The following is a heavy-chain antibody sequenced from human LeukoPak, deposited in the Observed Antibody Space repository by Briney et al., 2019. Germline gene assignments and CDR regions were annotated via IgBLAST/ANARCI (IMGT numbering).Heavy chain of an antibody. CDR2: IWYDGSNK. Sequence: GGSLRLSCAASGFTFSSYGMHWVRQAPGKGLEWVAVIWYDGSNKYYADSVKGRFTISRDNSKNTLYLQMNSLRAEDTAVYYCAREGSTIGTGGAIDYWGQGTLVTVSS. J-gene: IGHJ4*02. CDR3: AREGSTIGTGGAIDY. CDR1: GFTFSSYG. D-gene: IGHD3-16*01. V-gene: IGHV3-33*01.